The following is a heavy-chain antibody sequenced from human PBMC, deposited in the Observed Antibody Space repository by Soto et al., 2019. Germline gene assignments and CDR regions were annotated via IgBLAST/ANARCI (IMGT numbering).Heavy chain of an antibody. CDR2: IYYSGRT. CDR1: GGSISSGGYY. V-gene: IGHV4-31*03. CDR3: ARSINP. J-gene: IGHJ5*02. Sequence: QVQLQESGPGLVKPSQTLSLTCTVSGGSISSGGYYWSWIRQHPGKGLEWIGYIYYSGRTYYNPSLXRXXTVAVDTSKNQFALKLSSVTAADTAVYYCARSINPWGQGTLVTVSS. D-gene: IGHD3-10*01.